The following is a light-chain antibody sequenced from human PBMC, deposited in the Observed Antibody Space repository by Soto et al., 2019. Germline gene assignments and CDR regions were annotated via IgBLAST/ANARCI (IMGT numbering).Light chain of an antibody. Sequence: QSALTQPRSVSGSPGQSVTISCTGTSSDVGGYNYVSWYQQHPGKAPKLMIYDVSKRPSGVPDRFSGSNSGNTASLTISGLQAEDEADHYCCSSAGSYTFGVFGTGTKVTVL. V-gene: IGLV2-11*01. CDR3: CSSAGSYTFGV. CDR1: SSDVGGYNY. J-gene: IGLJ1*01. CDR2: DVS.